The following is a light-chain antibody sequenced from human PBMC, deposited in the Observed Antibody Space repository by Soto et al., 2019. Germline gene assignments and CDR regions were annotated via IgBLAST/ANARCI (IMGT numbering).Light chain of an antibody. CDR1: QGVSSN. Sequence: EIVLTQSPATLSLSPGERATLSCRASQGVSSNLAWYRQKPGQAPRLLIYDASTRATGVPVRFSGSGSGTEFTLTIRSLQSEDFAVYYCQQYNNWPITFGQGTRLEIK. J-gene: IGKJ5*01. CDR2: DAS. CDR3: QQYNNWPIT. V-gene: IGKV3-15*01.